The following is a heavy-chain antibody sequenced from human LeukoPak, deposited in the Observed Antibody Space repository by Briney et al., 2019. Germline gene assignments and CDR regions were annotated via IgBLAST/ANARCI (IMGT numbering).Heavy chain of an antibody. D-gene: IGHD2-2*02. CDR2: ISWNSGSI. CDR1: GFTFDDYA. Sequence: GGSLRLSCAASGFTFDDYAMHWVRQAPGKGLEWVSGISWNSGSIAYADSVKGRFTISRDNAKNSLYLQMNSLRAEDTALYYCAKEARLYCSSTSCYTRGFDYWGQGTLVTVSS. CDR3: AKEARLYCSSTSCYTRGFDY. V-gene: IGHV3-9*01. J-gene: IGHJ4*02.